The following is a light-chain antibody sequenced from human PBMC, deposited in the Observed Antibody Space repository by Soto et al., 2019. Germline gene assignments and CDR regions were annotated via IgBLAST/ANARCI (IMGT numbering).Light chain of an antibody. J-gene: IGKJ5*01. Sequence: TVMTQSPATLSVSPGERATLSCRASQGLGTNLAWYQQRPGQAPRLLIYAASTRATGVPARFSGSGSGTAFALTIRRLEPEDFAVYYCQQYGSSITFGQGTRLRL. CDR2: AAS. V-gene: IGKV3-15*01. CDR3: QQYGSSIT. CDR1: QGLGTN.